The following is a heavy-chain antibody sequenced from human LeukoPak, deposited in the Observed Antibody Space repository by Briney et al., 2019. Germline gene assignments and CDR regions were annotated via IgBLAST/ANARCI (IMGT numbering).Heavy chain of an antibody. V-gene: IGHV4-61*02. CDR3: ARVVGYCCGGSCYGLYYYYMDV. D-gene: IGHD2-15*01. CDR2: IYTSGST. J-gene: IGHJ6*03. Sequence: SQTLSLTCTVSGGSISSGSYYWSWIRQPAGKGLEWIGRIYTSGSTNYNPSLKSRVTISVDTSKNQLSLKLSSVTAADTAVYYCARVVGYCCGGSCYGLYYYYMDVWGKGTTVTISS. CDR1: GGSISSGSYY.